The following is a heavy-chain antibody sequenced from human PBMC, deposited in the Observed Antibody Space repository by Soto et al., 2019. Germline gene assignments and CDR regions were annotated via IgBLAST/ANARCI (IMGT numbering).Heavy chain of an antibody. CDR1: GFTFSSYG. Sequence: QVQLVESGGGVVQPGRSLRLSCAASGFTFSSYGMHWVRQAPGKGLEWVAVIWYDGSNKYSADSVKVRFTISSDNSKNTLYLQINSLRAQDTSVYYCAIDRLSYFPLVGNCFDPWGQGTPVTVSS. J-gene: IGHJ5*02. V-gene: IGHV3-33*01. CDR3: AIDRLSYFPLVGNCFDP. D-gene: IGHD1-26*01. CDR2: IWYDGSNK.